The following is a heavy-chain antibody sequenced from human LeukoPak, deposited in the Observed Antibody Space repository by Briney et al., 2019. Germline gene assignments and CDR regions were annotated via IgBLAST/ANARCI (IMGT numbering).Heavy chain of an antibody. CDR2: IKEDGSEI. J-gene: IGHJ4*02. V-gene: IGHV3-7*01. CDR3: ARDRGYSTFDY. Sequence: GGSLRLSCAASAFTFSNYWMSWVRQAPGKGLEWVANIKEDGSEINYVDSVKGRFTISRDNAKNSLYLQMNSLRVDDTAVYYCARDRGYSTFDYWGQGALVTVSS. D-gene: IGHD4-23*01. CDR1: AFTFSNYW.